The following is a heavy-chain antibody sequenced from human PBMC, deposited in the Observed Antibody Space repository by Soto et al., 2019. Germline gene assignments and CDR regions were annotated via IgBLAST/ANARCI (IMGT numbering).Heavy chain of an antibody. J-gene: IGHJ6*03. CDR1: GFTLSGYA. Sequence: GGSLRLSCAASGFTLSGYAMDWVRQAPGKGLEYVSGISSNGVGTYYANSVQGRFTISRDNSKNTVYLQMGSLRPEDMAVYYCARRARPDFYYLDVWGTGTTVTASS. V-gene: IGHV3-64*01. CDR3: ARRARPDFYYLDV. D-gene: IGHD6-6*01. CDR2: ISSNGVGT.